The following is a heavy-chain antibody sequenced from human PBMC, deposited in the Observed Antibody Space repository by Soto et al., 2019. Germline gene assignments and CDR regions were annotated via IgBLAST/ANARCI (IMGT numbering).Heavy chain of an antibody. V-gene: IGHV5-51*01. D-gene: IGHD3-10*01. CDR1: GYNFGNYW. CDR3: ARHVFNMARGPLDP. J-gene: IGHJ5*02. CDR2: IYPGDGDT. Sequence: GESLKISCQGSGYNFGNYWIAWVRQMPGKGLEWMRIIYPGDGDTLYSPSFQGQVTFSVDKSVNTAYLKWSSVEASDTAIYYCARHVFNMARGPLDPWGQGTRVTVSS.